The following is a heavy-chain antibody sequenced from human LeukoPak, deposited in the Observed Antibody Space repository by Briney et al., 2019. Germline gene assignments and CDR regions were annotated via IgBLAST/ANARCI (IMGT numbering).Heavy chain of an antibody. Sequence: PGGSLRLSCAASGFTFSNYAMNWVRQAPGKGLEWVSTISGSGTKTYYADSVKGRFTISRDNYKNMVSLQMNSLRDEDTALYYCAKGGLIWDYSYYFDYWGQGVLVTVSA. D-gene: IGHD5-18*01. CDR3: AKGGLIWDYSYYFDY. CDR2: ISGSGTKT. V-gene: IGHV3-23*01. CDR1: GFTFSNYA. J-gene: IGHJ4*02.